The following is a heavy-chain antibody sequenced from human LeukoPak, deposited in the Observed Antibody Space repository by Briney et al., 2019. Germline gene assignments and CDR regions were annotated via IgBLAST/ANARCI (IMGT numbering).Heavy chain of an antibody. V-gene: IGHV3-48*03. CDR2: ISSSGSTI. Sequence: GGSLRLSCVASGFTFSNYAMSWVRQAPGKGLEWVSYISSSGSTIHYADSVKGRFTISRDNAKNSLYLQMNSLRAEDTALYYCARKSVDWFDPWGQGTLVTVSS. J-gene: IGHJ5*02. CDR1: GFTFSNYA. CDR3: ARKSVDWFDP.